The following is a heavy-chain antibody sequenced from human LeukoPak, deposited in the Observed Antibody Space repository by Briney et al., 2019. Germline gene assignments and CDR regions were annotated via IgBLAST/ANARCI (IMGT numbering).Heavy chain of an antibody. Sequence: GESLKISCKGSGYRLTNSWIGWVRQMPGKGLEWMGIIYPGDSDTRYSPSFQGQVTISVDKSIRTAHLQWSSLKASDTAMYYCARRTTGAKCFDYWGQGTLVTVSS. V-gene: IGHV5-51*01. CDR2: IYPGDSDT. J-gene: IGHJ4*02. D-gene: IGHD1-1*01. CDR3: ARRTTGAKCFDY. CDR1: GYRLTNSW.